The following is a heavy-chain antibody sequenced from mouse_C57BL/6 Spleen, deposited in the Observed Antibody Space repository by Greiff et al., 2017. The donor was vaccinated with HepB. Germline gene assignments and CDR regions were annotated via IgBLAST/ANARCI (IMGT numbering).Heavy chain of an antibody. V-gene: IGHV3-6*01. D-gene: IGHD1-1*01. Sequence: EVKLVESGPGLVKPSQSLSLTCSVTGYSITSGYYWNWIRQFPGNKLEWMGYISYDGSNNYNPSLKNRISITRDTSKNQFFLKLNSVTTEDTATYYCARLTTVVAPFDYWGQGTTLTVSS. CDR2: ISYDGSN. CDR3: ARLTTVVAPFDY. CDR1: GYSITSGYY. J-gene: IGHJ2*01.